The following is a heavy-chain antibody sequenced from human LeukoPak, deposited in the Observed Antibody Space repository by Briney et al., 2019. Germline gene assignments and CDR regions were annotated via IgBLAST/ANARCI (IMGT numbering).Heavy chain of an antibody. D-gene: IGHD1-1*01. Sequence: GASVKVSCTASGYTFTSYYMHWVRQAPGQGLEWLGLINPSGGSTSYAQKFQGRVTMTRDTSTSTVYMELSSLRSEDTAVYYCARDQLERRSNYYYGMDVWGQGTTVTVSS. CDR3: ARDQLERRSNYYYGMDV. CDR2: INPSGGST. V-gene: IGHV1-46*01. CDR1: GYTFTSYY. J-gene: IGHJ6*02.